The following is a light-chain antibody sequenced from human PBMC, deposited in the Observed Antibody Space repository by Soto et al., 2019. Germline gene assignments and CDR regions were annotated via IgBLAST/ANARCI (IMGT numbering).Light chain of an antibody. V-gene: IGLV2-23*01. Sequence: QSVLTQPASVSGSPGQSITISCTGTSSDVGTYNLVSWYQQHPGKAPKLMVYEGTKRPSGVSNRFSGSKSGNTAPLTISGLQAEDEADYYCCSYVGSSTYAFGTGTKVTVL. J-gene: IGLJ1*01. CDR3: CSYVGSSTYA. CDR2: EGT. CDR1: SSDVGTYNL.